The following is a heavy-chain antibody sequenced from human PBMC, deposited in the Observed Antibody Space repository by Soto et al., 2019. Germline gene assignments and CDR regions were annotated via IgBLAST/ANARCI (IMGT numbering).Heavy chain of an antibody. D-gene: IGHD5-18*01. J-gene: IGHJ6*02. CDR3: ARDLSTSWYSYDYHGMDV. CDR1: GFTFRTYW. V-gene: IGHV3-7*05. CDR2: INLDGSEK. Sequence: EVQLVESGGGLVQPGGSLRLSCAASGFTFRTYWLSWVRKVPGKGLEWVANINLDGSEKNYVDSVKGRFTNSRDNARNSLYLQRSSLRAEDTALYYCARDLSTSWYSYDYHGMDVWGQGTTVTVSS.